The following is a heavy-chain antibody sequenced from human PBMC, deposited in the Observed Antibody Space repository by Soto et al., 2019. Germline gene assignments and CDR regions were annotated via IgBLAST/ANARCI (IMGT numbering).Heavy chain of an antibody. D-gene: IGHD1-1*01. CDR3: VHDSNRGMDV. CDR2: IYHTGST. Sequence: QLQLQESGPGLVKPSETLSLNCTVSGVSISSGNYYWGWVRQSPGKGLEWIGSIYHTGSTYDNPSLNSRGTISVDTSKNQFSLNLRSVTAADTAVYYCVHDSNRGMDVWGQGTTVTVSS. CDR1: GVSISSGNYY. V-gene: IGHV4-39*01. J-gene: IGHJ6*02.